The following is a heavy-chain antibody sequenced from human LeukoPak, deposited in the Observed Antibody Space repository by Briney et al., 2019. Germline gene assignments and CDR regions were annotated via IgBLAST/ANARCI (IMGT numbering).Heavy chain of an antibody. V-gene: IGHV3-48*03. J-gene: IGHJ3*02. Sequence: GGSLRLSCAASGFSFISYEVNWVRQAPGKGLEWVSYISSSGSTKYYADSVKGRFTMSRDNANNSLYLQMNSLRAEDTALYYCARGYSSGCCDAFDIWGQGTMVTVSS. CDR3: ARGYSSGCCDAFDI. D-gene: IGHD6-19*01. CDR2: ISSSGSTK. CDR1: GFSFISYE.